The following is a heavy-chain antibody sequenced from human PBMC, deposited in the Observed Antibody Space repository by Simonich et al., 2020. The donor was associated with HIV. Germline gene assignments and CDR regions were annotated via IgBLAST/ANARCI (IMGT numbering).Heavy chain of an antibody. J-gene: IGHJ4*02. CDR2: INHSGST. D-gene: IGHD4-17*01. Sequence: QVQLQQWGAGLLKPSETLSLTCAVYGGSFSGYSWRCIRQPPGKGLEVIGEINHSGSTNYNPSLKSRVTISVDTSKNQFSLKLSSVTAADTAVYYCARRHPTTVTTPYFDYWGQGTLVTVSS. CDR1: GGSFSGYS. V-gene: IGHV4-34*01. CDR3: ARRHPTTVTTPYFDY.